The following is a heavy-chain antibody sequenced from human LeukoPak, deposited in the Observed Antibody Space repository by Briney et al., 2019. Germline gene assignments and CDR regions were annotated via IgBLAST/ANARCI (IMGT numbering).Heavy chain of an antibody. Sequence: PGGSLRLSCAASGFTFSSYSMNWVRQAPGKGLEWVSYISSGSSTISYADSVKGRFTISRDNAKNSLYLQMNSLRAEDTAVYYCARDTLLDYWGQGTLVTVSA. V-gene: IGHV3-48*01. CDR1: GFTFSSYS. CDR2: ISSGSSTI. CDR3: ARDTLLDY. J-gene: IGHJ4*02.